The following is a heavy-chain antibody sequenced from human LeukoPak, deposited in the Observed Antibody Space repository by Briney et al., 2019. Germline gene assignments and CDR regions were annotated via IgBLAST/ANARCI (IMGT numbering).Heavy chain of an antibody. CDR2: VYSSGST. CDR3: ARGVGSSSSNWFDP. CDR1: GDSISSGTYY. Sequence: SQTLSLTCTVSGDSISSGTYYWSWIRQLAGKGLEWIGRVYSSGSTNYNPSLKSRVTISIDTSKNQFSLKLSSVTAADTATYYCARGVGSSSSNWFDPWGQGTLVTVSS. V-gene: IGHV4-61*02. J-gene: IGHJ5*02. D-gene: IGHD6-6*01.